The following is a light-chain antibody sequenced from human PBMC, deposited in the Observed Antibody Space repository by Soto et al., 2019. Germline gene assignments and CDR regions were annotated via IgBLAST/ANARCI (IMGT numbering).Light chain of an antibody. CDR3: GSYTRSKSVI. CDR1: SSNIGSNY. J-gene: IGLJ2*01. Sequence: QSVLTQPPSASGTPGQRVTISCSGSSSNIGSNYVYWYQQLPGTAPKLLIYRNNQRPSGVPDRFSGSKSGTSASLTITGLQAEDEADYYCGSYTRSKSVIFGGGTKVTVL. CDR2: RNN. V-gene: IGLV1-47*01.